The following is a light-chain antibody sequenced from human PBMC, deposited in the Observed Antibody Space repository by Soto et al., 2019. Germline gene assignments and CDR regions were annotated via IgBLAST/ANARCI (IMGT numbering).Light chain of an antibody. J-gene: IGKJ2*01. CDR3: QHYNSYPYT. V-gene: IGKV1-5*03. Sequence: DIQMTQSPSTLSASVGDRATITCRASQSISNWLAWYQQKPGKAPKLLIYKASSLESGVPSRFSGSGSGKEFTLTISSLQPGDFATYYWQHYNSYPYTFGQGTKLEIK. CDR2: KAS. CDR1: QSISNW.